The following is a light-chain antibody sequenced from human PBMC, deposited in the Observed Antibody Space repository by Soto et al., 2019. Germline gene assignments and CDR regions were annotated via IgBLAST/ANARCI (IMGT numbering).Light chain of an antibody. V-gene: IGKV3-15*01. CDR3: QQYNNWPYT. CDR2: GAS. J-gene: IGKJ2*01. CDR1: QSVSSN. Sequence: EIVMTQSPATLSVSPGERAILSCRASQSVSSNLAWYQQKPGQAPRLLIYGASTRATGIPARFSGSRSGTEFTLTISSLQSEDFAVYYCQQYNNWPYTFGQGTNLEIK.